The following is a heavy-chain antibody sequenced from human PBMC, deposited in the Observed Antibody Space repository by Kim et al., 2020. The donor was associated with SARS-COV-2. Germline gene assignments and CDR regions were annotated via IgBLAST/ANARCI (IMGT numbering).Heavy chain of an antibody. CDR2: IYYSGST. CDR1: GGSISSGGYY. D-gene: IGHD6-13*01. V-gene: IGHV4-31*03. Sequence: SETLSLTCTVSGGSISSGGYYWSWIRQHPGKGLEWIGYIYYSGSTYYNPSLKSRVTISVDTSKNQFSLKLSSVTAADTAVYYCARAPRGYSSSWALDYWGQGTLVTVSS. CDR3: ARAPRGYSSSWALDY. J-gene: IGHJ4*02.